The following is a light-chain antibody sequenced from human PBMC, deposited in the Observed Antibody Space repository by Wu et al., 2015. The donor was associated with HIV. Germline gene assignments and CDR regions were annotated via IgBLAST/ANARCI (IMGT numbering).Light chain of an antibody. J-gene: IGKJ2*01. CDR2: DAF. CDR3: QHYNTGTPEYT. V-gene: IGKV3D-15*01. CDR1: QSVGNK. Sequence: EIVMAQSPATLSVSPGERATLSCRASQSVGNKLAWYQQKPGQAPRLLIYDAFRRATGISVRFSGSGSGTEFTLTISSLQSEDFAVYFCQHYNTGTPEYTFGQGTKL.